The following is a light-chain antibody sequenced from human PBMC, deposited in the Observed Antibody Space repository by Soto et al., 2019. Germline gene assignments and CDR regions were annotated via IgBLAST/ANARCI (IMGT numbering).Light chain of an antibody. V-gene: IGKV3-20*01. CDR3: QQYGSSPWT. CDR2: DAF. J-gene: IGKJ1*01. Sequence: EIVLTQSPDTLSLSPGETATLSCRASQSVSSGYVAWYQQKPGQAPRLHIYDAFNRAPGIPDRFSGSGSGTDFTLTISRLEPEDFAVYYCQQYGSSPWTFGDGTKVEIK. CDR1: QSVSSGY.